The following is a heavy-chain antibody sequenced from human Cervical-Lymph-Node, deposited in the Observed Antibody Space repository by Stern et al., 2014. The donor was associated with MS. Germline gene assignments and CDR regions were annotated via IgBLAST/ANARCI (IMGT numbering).Heavy chain of an antibody. J-gene: IGHJ4*02. Sequence: VQLVESGGGVVQPGRSLRLSCAASGFTFSSYGMHWVRQAPGKGLEWVAVISYDGSNKYYADSVKGRFTISRDNSKNTLYLQMNSLRAEDTAVYYCAKDRSRIVATIYDYWGQGTLVTVSS. V-gene: IGHV3-30*18. CDR3: AKDRSRIVATIYDY. CDR1: GFTFSSYG. CDR2: ISYDGSNK. D-gene: IGHD5-12*01.